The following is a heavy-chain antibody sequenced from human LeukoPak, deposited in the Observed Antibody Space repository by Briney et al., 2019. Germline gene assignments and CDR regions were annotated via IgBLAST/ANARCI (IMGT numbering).Heavy chain of an antibody. CDR3: AKDWRSSSWTHFDY. Sequence: GGSLRLSCAASGFTFSSYSMNWVRQAPGKGLEWVSSISSSSSYIYYADSVKGRFTISRDNAKNSLYLQVNSLRAEDTALYYCAKDWRSSSWTHFDYWGQGTLVTVSS. D-gene: IGHD6-13*01. CDR1: GFTFSSYS. CDR2: ISSSSSYI. V-gene: IGHV3-21*01. J-gene: IGHJ4*02.